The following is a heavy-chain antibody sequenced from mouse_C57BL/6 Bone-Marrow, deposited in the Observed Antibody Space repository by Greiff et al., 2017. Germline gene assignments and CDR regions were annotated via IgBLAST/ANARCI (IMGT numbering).Heavy chain of an antibody. Sequence: EVQLQQPGGGLVQPGGSLKLSCAASGFTFSGYCMYWVRQTPEQRLEWVAYISTGGGSTYYPDTVKGRFTISRDNANNTLYLQMSRLKSEDTAMYYCARLTVSYYDALDDWGQGTSVTVSS. J-gene: IGHJ4*01. CDR2: ISTGGGST. D-gene: IGHD6-1*01. CDR3: ARLTVSYYDALDD. V-gene: IGHV5-12*01. CDR1: GFTFSGYC.